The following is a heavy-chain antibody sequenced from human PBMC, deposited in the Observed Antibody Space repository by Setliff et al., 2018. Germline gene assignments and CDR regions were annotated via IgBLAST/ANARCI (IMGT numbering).Heavy chain of an antibody. V-gene: IGHV4-34*01. J-gene: IGHJ4*02. Sequence: SETLSLTCAVYGGSFSGYYWSWIRQPPGKGLEWIGEINHSGSTNYNPSLKSRVSISVDTSKNQFSLNLNSVTAADTAVYYCATLTGDRGVDYWGQVRLVTVSS. D-gene: IGHD7-27*01. CDR2: INHSGST. CDR3: ATLTGDRGVDY. CDR1: GGSFSGYY.